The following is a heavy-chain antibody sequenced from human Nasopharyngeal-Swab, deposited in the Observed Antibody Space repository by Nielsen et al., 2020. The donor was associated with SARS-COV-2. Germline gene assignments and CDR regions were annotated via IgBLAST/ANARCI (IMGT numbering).Heavy chain of an antibody. Sequence: GGSLRLSCAASGFTFSDYYMSWIRQAPGKGLEWVSYISSSSSYTNYADSVKGRCTISRDTSKNTLYLQMNSLRTEDTAVYYCARDLPGYSDGYDNFDSWGQGTLVTVSS. V-gene: IGHV3-11*06. J-gene: IGHJ4*02. CDR2: ISSSSSYT. CDR1: GFTFSDYY. CDR3: ARDLPGYSDGYDNFDS. D-gene: IGHD5-18*01.